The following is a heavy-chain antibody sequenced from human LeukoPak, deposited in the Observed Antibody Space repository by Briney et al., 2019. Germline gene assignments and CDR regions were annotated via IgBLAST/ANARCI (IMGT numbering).Heavy chain of an antibody. CDR1: GYTFTSYY. D-gene: IGHD3-22*01. CDR3: ARDYYDSSGYSYYFDY. J-gene: IGHJ4*02. CDR2: INPSGGST. V-gene: IGHV1-46*01. Sequence: ASVKVSCKASGYTFTSYYMHWVRQAPGQGLEWMGIINPSGGSTSYAQKFQGRVTMTRDTSISTAYMELSRLRSDDTAVYYCARDYYDSSGYSYYFDYWGQGTLVTVSS.